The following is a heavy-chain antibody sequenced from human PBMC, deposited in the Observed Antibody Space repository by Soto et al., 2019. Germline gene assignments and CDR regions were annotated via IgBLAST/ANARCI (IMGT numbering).Heavy chain of an antibody. CDR3: ARGLGDDFWSGYHFGRYGMDV. CDR1: GFTFSDYY. V-gene: IGHV3-11*01. D-gene: IGHD3-3*01. CDR2: ISSSGSTI. Sequence: GGSLRLSCAASGFTFSDYYMSWIRQAPGKGLEWVSYISSSGSTIYYADSVKGRFTISRDNAKNSLYLQMSSLRAEDTAVYYYARGLGDDFWSGYHFGRYGMDVWGQGTTVTVSS. J-gene: IGHJ6*02.